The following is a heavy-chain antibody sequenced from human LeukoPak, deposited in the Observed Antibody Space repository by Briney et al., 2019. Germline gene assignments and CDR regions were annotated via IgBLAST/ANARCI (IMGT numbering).Heavy chain of an antibody. V-gene: IGHV3-23*01. CDR2: ISGNGAST. Sequence: PGGSLRLSCAASGFSFNTFAMNWVRQAPGKGLEWVSSISGNGASTYYADSVKGRFTISRDNSRSSVYLQMNSLGAEDTAIYYCTKDLLGYSLPIDCWGQGTLVTVSS. D-gene: IGHD2-15*01. CDR3: TKDLLGYSLPIDC. J-gene: IGHJ4*02. CDR1: GFSFNTFA.